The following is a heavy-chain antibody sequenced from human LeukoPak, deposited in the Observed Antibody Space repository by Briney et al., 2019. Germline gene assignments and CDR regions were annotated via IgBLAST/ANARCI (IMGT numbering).Heavy chain of an antibody. J-gene: IGHJ4*02. CDR1: ELTFSGYW. CDR2: IRQDGGQT. D-gene: IGHD3-10*01. Sequence: GGSLRLSCAASELTFSGYWMSWVRQAPGKGLQWVGNIRQDGGQTHYSDSVKGRFTISRDNAKRSLYLQMNSLRPEDTAVYYCARDGHSSGSFDYWGQGTLVTVSS. CDR3: ARDGHSSGSFDY. V-gene: IGHV3-7*01.